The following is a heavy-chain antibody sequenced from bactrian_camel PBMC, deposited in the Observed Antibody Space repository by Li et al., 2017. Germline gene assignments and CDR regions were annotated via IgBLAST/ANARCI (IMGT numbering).Heavy chain of an antibody. D-gene: IGHD4*01. CDR2: ILSGAKST. V-gene: IGHV3S40*01. CDR3: AASTREAVWGLSSTAFDY. Sequence: QLVESGGGSVQAGGSLRLSCQASGYTINWRYIGWFRQAPGKEREGLAAILSGAKSTIYAASVKGRFTISQDNTKKMVYLQMNSLSPEDTAIYYCAASTREAVWGLSSTAFDYWGQGTQVTVS. CDR1: GYTINWRY. J-gene: IGHJ6*01.